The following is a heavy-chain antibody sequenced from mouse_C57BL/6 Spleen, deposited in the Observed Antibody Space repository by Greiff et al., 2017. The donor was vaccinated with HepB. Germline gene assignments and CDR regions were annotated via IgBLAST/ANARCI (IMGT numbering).Heavy chain of an antibody. CDR2: ISSGGSYT. Sequence: EVQLVESGGDLVKPGGSLKLSCAASGFTFSSYGMSWVRQTPDKRLEWVATISSGGSYTYYPDSVKGRFTISRDNAKNTLYLQMSSLKSEDTAMYDCARGRNGYDVGFAYWGQGTLVTVSA. V-gene: IGHV5-6*01. CDR3: ARGRNGYDVGFAY. CDR1: GFTFSSYG. D-gene: IGHD2-2*01. J-gene: IGHJ3*01.